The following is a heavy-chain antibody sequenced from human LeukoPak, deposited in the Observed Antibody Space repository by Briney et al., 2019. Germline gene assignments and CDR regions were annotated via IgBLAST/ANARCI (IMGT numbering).Heavy chain of an antibody. J-gene: IGHJ6*02. CDR3: TREDPQTTVPEGMDV. D-gene: IGHD4-17*01. V-gene: IGHV4-59*01. Sequence: SETLSLTCTVSGGPISYYYWSWIRQSPGKGLEWIGYIYYSGTTNYNPSLKSRVTISVDTSKNQFSLQLRSVTAADTAVYYCTREDPQTTVPEGMDVWGQGTTVTVSS. CDR2: IYYSGTT. CDR1: GGPISYYY.